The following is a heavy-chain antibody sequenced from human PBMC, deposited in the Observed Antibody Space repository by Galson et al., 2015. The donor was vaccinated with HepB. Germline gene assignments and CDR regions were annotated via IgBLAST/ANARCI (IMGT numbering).Heavy chain of an antibody. CDR1: GYTFTNYP. V-gene: IGHV1-18*04. D-gene: IGHD4-17*01. Sequence: SVKVSCKASGYTFTNYPINWVRQAPGQGLEWVGWISTYNHYAQYAQKFQGRVTMTTDTSTYTAYLELRSLKSDDTAVYYCSRVTTVTTNWYFDLWGRGTLVTVSS. CDR3: SRVTTVTTNWYFDL. CDR2: ISTYNHYA. J-gene: IGHJ2*01.